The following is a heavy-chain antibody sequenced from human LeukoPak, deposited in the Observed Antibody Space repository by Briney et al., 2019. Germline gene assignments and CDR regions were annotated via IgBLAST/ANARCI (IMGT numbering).Heavy chain of an antibody. D-gene: IGHD3-10*01. Sequence: ASVKVSCKASGYTFTNYGISWVRQAPGQGLEWMGWISGNNNNINYAQKLQGRVTMTTDTSMNTAYMDLRSLRSDDTAVYYCARALYYYGSGSQEDYWGQGTLVTVSS. CDR1: GYTFTNYG. CDR3: ARALYYYGSGSQEDY. J-gene: IGHJ4*02. V-gene: IGHV1-18*01. CDR2: ISGNNNNI.